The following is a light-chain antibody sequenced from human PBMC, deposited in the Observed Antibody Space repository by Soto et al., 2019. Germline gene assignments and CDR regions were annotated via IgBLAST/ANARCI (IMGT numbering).Light chain of an antibody. CDR3: QQYDSYSRT. Sequence: TQSPGTLSLSPGERATLSCRASQSVSSSYLAWYQQKPGKAPKLLIYLASSLESGVPSRFSGSGSGTEFTLTISSLQPDDFATYYCQQYDSYSRTFGQGTKLEI. CDR2: LAS. CDR1: QSVSSS. V-gene: IGKV1-5*03. J-gene: IGKJ2*01.